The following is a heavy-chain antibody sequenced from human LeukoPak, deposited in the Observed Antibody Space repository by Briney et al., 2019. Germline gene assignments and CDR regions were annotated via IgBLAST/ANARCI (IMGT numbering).Heavy chain of an antibody. V-gene: IGHV3-7*05. CDR1: GFTFSSYW. J-gene: IGHJ4*02. D-gene: IGHD5-18*01. Sequence: GGSLRRSCAASGFTFSSYWMSWVRQAPGKGLEWVANIKEDGSEKYYVDSMKGRFAISRDNAKNSLYLQMNSLGAEDTAVYYCARSHTAMVDNYFDFWGQGTLVTVSS. CDR3: ARSHTAMVDNYFDF. CDR2: IKEDGSEK.